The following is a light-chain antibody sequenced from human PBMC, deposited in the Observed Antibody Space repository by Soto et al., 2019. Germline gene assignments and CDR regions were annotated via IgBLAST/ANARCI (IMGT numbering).Light chain of an antibody. CDR1: SSDVGGYNY. CDR2: EVS. Sequence: ALTQPPSASGSPGQSVTISCTGTSSDVGGYNYVSWYQQHPGKAPKLMIYEVSKRPSGVPDRFSGSKSGNTASLTVSGLQAEDEADYYCSSYAGSNRVFGGGTKVTVL. J-gene: IGLJ2*01. CDR3: SSYAGSNRV. V-gene: IGLV2-8*01.